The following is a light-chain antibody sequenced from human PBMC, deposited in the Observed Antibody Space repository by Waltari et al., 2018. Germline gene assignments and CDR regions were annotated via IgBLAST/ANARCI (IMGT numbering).Light chain of an antibody. V-gene: IGLV3-1*01. Sequence: SYELTQPPSVSVSPGQTASITCSGDTLGDKYACWYQQKPGQSPVPVIYQDSKRPSGIPERFSGSNSGNTATLTISGTQAMDEADYYCQAWDSSTYVVFGGGTKLTVL. CDR2: QDS. CDR1: TLGDKY. J-gene: IGLJ2*01. CDR3: QAWDSSTYVV.